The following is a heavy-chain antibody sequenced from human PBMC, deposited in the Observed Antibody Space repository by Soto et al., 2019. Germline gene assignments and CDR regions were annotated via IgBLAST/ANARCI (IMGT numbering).Heavy chain of an antibody. D-gene: IGHD3-3*01. J-gene: IGHJ4*02. CDR1: GFSLSDHY. CDR3: ADVEGSRYYLP. CDR2: IRNKSKGETT. Sequence: EVQLVASGGDLVQPGGSLRLSCVASGFSLSDHYMDWVRQAPGKGLEWVGRIRNKSKGETTDYAASVRGRFTISRDDSKNSLYLKMDSLTTEDAAVYYCADVEGSRYYLPWGQGTLVTVSS. V-gene: IGHV3-72*01.